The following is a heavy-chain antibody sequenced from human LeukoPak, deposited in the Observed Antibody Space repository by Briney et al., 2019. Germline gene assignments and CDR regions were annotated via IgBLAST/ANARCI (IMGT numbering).Heavy chain of an antibody. D-gene: IGHD6-25*01. Sequence: ASVTVSCTASGYTFTSYHMHWVRQAPGQGLEWMGKINLSGGSTTYAQKFQGRVTMTRDTSTSTVYMELSSLRSEDTAVYYCATAGATLWFDPWGQGTLVTVSS. CDR3: ATAGATLWFDP. CDR1: GYTFTSYH. J-gene: IGHJ5*02. V-gene: IGHV1-46*01. CDR2: INLSGGST.